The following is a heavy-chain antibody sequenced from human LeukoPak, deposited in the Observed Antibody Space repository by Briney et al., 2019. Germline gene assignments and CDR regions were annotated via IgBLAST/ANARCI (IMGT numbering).Heavy chain of an antibody. CDR1: GGSISSSSYY. CDR3: ASGLLSYLLTFEGVIGFDY. J-gene: IGHJ4*02. V-gene: IGHV4-39*07. CDR2: IYYSGST. D-gene: IGHD3-16*01. Sequence: SETLSLTCTVSGGSISSSSYYWGWIRQPPGKGLEWIGSIYYSGSTYYNPSLKSRVTISVDTSKNQFSLKLSSVTAADTAVYYCASGLLSYLLTFEGVIGFDYWGQGTLVTVSS.